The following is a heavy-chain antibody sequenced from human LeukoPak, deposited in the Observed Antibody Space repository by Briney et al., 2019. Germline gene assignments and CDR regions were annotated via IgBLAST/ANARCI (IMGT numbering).Heavy chain of an antibody. CDR3: ARGRPDRELFNYYYYNLDV. D-gene: IGHD3-10*01. J-gene: IGHJ6*03. Sequence: SETLSLTCTVSGGSFSSYYRSWIRQPPGKGLEWIGYIYTSGSTNYTPALKSRVTISVDMSKTQFYLKLSPVPAADTAVYDCARGRPDRELFNYYYYNLDVWGKGTTVTVSS. CDR1: GGSFSSYY. CDR2: IYTSGST. V-gene: IGHV4-4*09.